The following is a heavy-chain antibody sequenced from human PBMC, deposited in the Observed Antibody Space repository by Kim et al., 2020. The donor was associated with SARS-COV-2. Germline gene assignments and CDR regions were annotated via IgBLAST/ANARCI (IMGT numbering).Heavy chain of an antibody. CDR2: IIPIFGTA. D-gene: IGHD3-22*01. Sequence: SVKVSCKASGGTFSSYAISWVRQAPGQGLEWMGGIIPIFGTANYAQKFQGRVTITADESTSTAYMELSSLRSEDTAVYYCAIRGGDSSGYYDYYYYYGMDVWGQGTTVTVSS. V-gene: IGHV1-69*13. CDR1: GGTFSSYA. J-gene: IGHJ6*02. CDR3: AIRGGDSSGYYDYYYYYGMDV.